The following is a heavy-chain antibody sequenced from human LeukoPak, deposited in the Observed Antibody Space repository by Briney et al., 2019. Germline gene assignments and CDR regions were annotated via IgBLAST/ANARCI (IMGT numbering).Heavy chain of an antibody. D-gene: IGHD3-9*01. CDR2: INHSGST. Sequence: SETLSLTCAVYGGSFSGYYWSWIRQPPGKGLEWIGEINHSGSTSYNPSLKSRVTISVDTSKNQFSLKVTSVTAAGTAVYYCARSKDILTGYCFDYWGQGTLVTVSS. V-gene: IGHV4-34*01. CDR3: ARSKDILTGYCFDY. J-gene: IGHJ4*02. CDR1: GGSFSGYY.